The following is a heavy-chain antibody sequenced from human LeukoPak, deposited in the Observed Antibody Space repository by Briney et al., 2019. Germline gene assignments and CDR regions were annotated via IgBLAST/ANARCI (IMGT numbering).Heavy chain of an antibody. J-gene: IGHJ5*02. CDR1: GGSISSSSYY. CDR3: ARVWGNSIAAAGNWFDP. D-gene: IGHD6-13*01. Sequence: PSETLSLTCTVSGGSISSSSYYWGWIRQPPGKGLEWIGSIYYSGSTYYNPSLKGRVTISVDTSKNQFSLKLSSVTAADTAVYYCARVWGNSIAAAGNWFDPWGQGTLVTVSS. V-gene: IGHV4-39*07. CDR2: IYYSGST.